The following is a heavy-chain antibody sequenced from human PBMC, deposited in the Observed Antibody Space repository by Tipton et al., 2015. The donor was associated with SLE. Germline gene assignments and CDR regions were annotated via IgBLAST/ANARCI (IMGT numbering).Heavy chain of an antibody. D-gene: IGHD3-3*01. CDR3: ARVGEGRFGVATTIED. V-gene: IGHV4-59*01. Sequence: TLSLTCSVSGGSISSYYWSWIRQPPGKGLEWIGYVYSSGYTTYNPSLESRVTMSGDTSKNQFSLTLSSVTAADTAVYYCARVGEGRFGVATTIEDWGQGTLVIVSS. CDR1: GGSISSYY. J-gene: IGHJ4*02. CDR2: VYSSGYT.